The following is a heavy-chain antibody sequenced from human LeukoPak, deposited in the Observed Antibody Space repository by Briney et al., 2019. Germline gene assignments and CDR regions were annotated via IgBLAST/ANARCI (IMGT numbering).Heavy chain of an antibody. CDR2: INLNSGDT. J-gene: IGHJ4*02. CDR1: GYTFTGYY. Sequence: ASVKVSCKASGYTFTGYYLHWGRQAPGQGLEWMGCINLNSGDTNYAQKFQGRVTMTRDTSLSTAYMELSSLRSDDTAVYYCARDKNPTVFDYWGQGSLVTVSS. V-gene: IGHV1-2*02. CDR3: ARDKNPTVFDY.